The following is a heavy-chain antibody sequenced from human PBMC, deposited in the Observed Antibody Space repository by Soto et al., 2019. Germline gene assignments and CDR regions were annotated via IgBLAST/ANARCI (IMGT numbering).Heavy chain of an antibody. Sequence: GGSLRLSCAASGFTFSSYWMHWVRQAPGKGLVWVSRINSDGSSISYADSVKGGFTISRDNAKNTLYLQMNSLRAEDTAVYYCARFPGGFWSGSRMLGHIWGQGTMVTVSS. V-gene: IGHV3-74*01. CDR1: GFTFSSYW. CDR2: INSDGSSI. J-gene: IGHJ3*02. CDR3: ARFPGGFWSGSRMLGHI. D-gene: IGHD3-3*01.